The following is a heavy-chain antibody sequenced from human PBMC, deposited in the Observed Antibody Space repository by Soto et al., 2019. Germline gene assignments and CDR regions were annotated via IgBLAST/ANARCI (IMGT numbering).Heavy chain of an antibody. J-gene: IGHJ5*02. CDR1: GGSISSYY. Sequence: TSETLSLTCTVSGGSISSYYWSWIRQPPGKGLEWIGYIYYSGSTNYNPSLKSRVTISVDTSKNQFSLKLSSVTAADTAVYYCARDSNSQNWFDPWGQGTLVTVSS. V-gene: IGHV4-59*01. CDR3: ARDSNSQNWFDP. D-gene: IGHD6-13*01. CDR2: IYYSGST.